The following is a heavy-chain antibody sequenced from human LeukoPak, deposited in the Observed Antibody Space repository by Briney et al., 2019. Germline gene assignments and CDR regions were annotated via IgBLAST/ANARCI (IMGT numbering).Heavy chain of an antibody. Sequence: ASVKVSCKASAYTFTCYDINWVRQATGQGLEWMGWMNPNSGSTGYAQKFQGRVTITRNTSISTAYMELSGLRSEDTAVYYCARGRSTGYPYYMDYWGQGTLVTVSS. CDR1: AYTFTCYD. D-gene: IGHD5-12*01. J-gene: IGHJ4*02. CDR3: ARGRSTGYPYYMDY. CDR2: MNPNSGST. V-gene: IGHV1-8*03.